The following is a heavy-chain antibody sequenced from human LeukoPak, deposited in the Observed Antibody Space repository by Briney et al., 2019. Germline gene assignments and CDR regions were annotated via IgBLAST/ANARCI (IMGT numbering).Heavy chain of an antibody. CDR3: ARFAASPKYAFDI. J-gene: IGHJ3*02. V-gene: IGHV4-59*08. CDR2: IYYSGST. CDR1: GGSISSHY. Sequence: SETLSLTCTVSGGSISSHYWSWIRQPPGKGLEWIGYIYYSGSTNYNPSLKSRVTISVDTSKNQFSLKLSSVTAADTAVYYCARFAASPKYAFDIWGQGTMVTVSS.